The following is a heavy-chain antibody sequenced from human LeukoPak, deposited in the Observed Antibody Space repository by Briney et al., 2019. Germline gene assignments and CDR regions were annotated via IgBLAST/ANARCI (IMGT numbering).Heavy chain of an antibody. V-gene: IGHV4-31*03. CDR1: GGSISSGGYY. CDR3: ARKELSFEGYFDS. Sequence: SQTLSLTCSVSGGSISSGGYYWSWIRQHPGKDLEWFGSIYSTGTAHYNPSLKSRVTFSVDTSKNQFSLKLTSVTAADTAVYYCARKELSFEGYFDSWGQGTLVTVSS. J-gene: IGHJ4*02. D-gene: IGHD3-16*02. CDR2: IYSTGTA.